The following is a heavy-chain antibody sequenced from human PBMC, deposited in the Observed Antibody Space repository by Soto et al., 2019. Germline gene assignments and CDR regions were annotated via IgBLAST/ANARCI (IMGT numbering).Heavy chain of an antibody. CDR3: ARDLYGSGSFYGMDV. J-gene: IGHJ6*02. D-gene: IGHD3-10*01. CDR1: GGSISSSNW. CDR2: IYPSGST. Sequence: PSETLSLTCAVSGGSISSSNWWSWVRQPPGKGLEWIGEIYPSGSTNYNPSLKSRVTISVDKSKNQFSLKLSSVTAADTAVYYCARDLYGSGSFYGMDVWGQGTTVTVSS. V-gene: IGHV4-4*02.